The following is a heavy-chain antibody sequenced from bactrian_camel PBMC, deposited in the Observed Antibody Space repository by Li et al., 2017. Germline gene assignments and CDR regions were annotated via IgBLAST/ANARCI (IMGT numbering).Heavy chain of an antibody. CDR2: IRRSGGET. CDR3: AATSPPRSLVLYINCGILNRGYNY. V-gene: IGHV3S55*01. J-gene: IGHJ4*01. D-gene: IGHD3*01. CDR1: GHSRGSNC. Sequence: VQLVESGGGSVQTGGSLRLSCVVSGHSRGSNCVGWYRLPPGRAPAEREGIAAIRRSGGETWYAGSVKGRFTISQDSAKNTLYLQMNSLEPEDTAMYYCAATSPPRSLVLYINCGILNRGYNYWGQGTQVTVS.